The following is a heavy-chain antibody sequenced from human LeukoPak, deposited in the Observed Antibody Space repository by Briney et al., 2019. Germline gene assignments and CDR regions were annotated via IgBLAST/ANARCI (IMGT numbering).Heavy chain of an antibody. J-gene: IGHJ4*02. CDR3: APGHEYGLLVY. D-gene: IGHD4-17*01. CDR1: GYSLSELT. CDR2: FDPGMAET. V-gene: IGHV1-24*01. Sequence: ASVKVSCKVSGYSLSELTMHWVRHAPGKGLEWMGGFDPGMAETIYAEKFQGRITMTEDTSTDTAYMELSSLRSEDTAVYYCAPGHEYGLLVYWGQGTLVTVSS.